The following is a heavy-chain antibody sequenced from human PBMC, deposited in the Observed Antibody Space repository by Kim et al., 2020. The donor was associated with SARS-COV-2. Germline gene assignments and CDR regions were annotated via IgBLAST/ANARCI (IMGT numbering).Heavy chain of an antibody. CDR3: ASSAYYGSGSYFDC. D-gene: IGHD3-10*01. V-gene: IGHV4-59*01. J-gene: IGHJ4*02. Sequence: PALKSRVTISVDTSKNQFSLKLSSVTAADTAVYYCASSAYYGSGSYFDCWGQGTLVTVSS.